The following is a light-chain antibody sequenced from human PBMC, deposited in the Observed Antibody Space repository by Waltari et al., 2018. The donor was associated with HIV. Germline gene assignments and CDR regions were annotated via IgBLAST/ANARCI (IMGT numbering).Light chain of an antibody. V-gene: IGLV2-8*01. Sequence: QSALTQPPSASGSPGQSVAISCPGTSSDIGAYNFVSWYQQQPGSAPKLIIFEVTKRPTGVPDRFSGSKSGNTPSLTVSGLLPEDDADYYCSSYAGSNRFVVFGGGTRLTVL. CDR3: SSYAGSNRFVV. CDR1: SSDIGAYNF. J-gene: IGLJ2*01. CDR2: EVT.